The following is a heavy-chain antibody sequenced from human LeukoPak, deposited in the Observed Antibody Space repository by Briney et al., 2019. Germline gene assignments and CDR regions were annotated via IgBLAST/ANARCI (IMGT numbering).Heavy chain of an antibody. D-gene: IGHD2-21*02. CDR1: GGSVDTSDKY. Sequence: SETLSLTCSVSGGSVDTSDKYWGWIRQPPGKGLEWIGSMFYGGRTFYRWSLKSRVTISVDASKNQYSLRLNSVTAADTAVYYCAGHALVTSVSTYDWFDPWGQGTLVTASS. J-gene: IGHJ5*02. V-gene: IGHV4-39*01. CDR2: MFYGGRT. CDR3: AGHALVTSVSTYDWFDP.